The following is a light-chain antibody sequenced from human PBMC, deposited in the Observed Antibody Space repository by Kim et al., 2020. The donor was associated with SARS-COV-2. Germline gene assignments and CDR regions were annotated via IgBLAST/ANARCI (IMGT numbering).Light chain of an antibody. CDR1: SSNIGSKY. CDR3: AAWDDSLSGLV. CDR2: ANN. Sequence: GEGVSISWSGTSSNIGSKYVYWYRQLPRTAPKLLIYANNPRPSGVPDRVSGSKSGTSVSLAISGLRSEDEADYYCAAWDDSLSGLVLGGGTQLTVL. J-gene: IGLJ3*02. V-gene: IGLV1-47*01.